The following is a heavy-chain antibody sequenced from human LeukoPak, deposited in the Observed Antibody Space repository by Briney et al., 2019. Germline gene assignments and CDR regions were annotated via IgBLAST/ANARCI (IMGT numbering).Heavy chain of an antibody. CDR3: ASSYGSGSYYPYYFDY. CDR2: ISYDGSNK. Sequence: PGGSLRLSCAASGITFISYGMHWVRQPPAKGRDGVAVISYDGSNKNYADSVKGRFTISRDNSKNTLNLQMNSLRAEDTAVYYCASSYGSGSYYPYYFDYWGQGTLVTVSS. V-gene: IGHV3-30*03. CDR1: GITFISYG. J-gene: IGHJ4*02. D-gene: IGHD3-10*01.